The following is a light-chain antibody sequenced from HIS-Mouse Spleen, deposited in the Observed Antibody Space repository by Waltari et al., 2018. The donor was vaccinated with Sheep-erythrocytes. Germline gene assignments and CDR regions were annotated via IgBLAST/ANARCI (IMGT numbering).Light chain of an antibody. J-gene: IGLJ3*02. V-gene: IGLV2-11*01. CDR3: CSYAGGYSFLV. CDR1: SSDVVGYNY. CDR2: HDS. Sequence: QSALTHPRSVPGSPRQAVTISCTGTSSDVVGYNYVSWYQQHPCKAPKLVIYHDSNRHSRVPVRFSGSNSGNAATLTISGLQTEDEADDYCCSYAGGYSFLVFGGGTKLTVL.